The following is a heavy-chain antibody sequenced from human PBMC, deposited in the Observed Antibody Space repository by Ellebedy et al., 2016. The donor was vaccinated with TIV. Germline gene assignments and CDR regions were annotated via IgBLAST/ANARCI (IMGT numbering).Heavy chain of an antibody. D-gene: IGHD4-11*01. V-gene: IGHV4-59*11. CDR3: AREDVQLITVDQFYYYMDV. Sequence: SETLSLTCTVSGGSITNHYWTWVRQAPGKGLEWIGYIYNSGGTNYSPSLKSRVTISAHTSKNQFSLTLRSVTAAETAVYFCAREDVQLITVDQFYYYMDVWGKGTTVTVSS. CDR1: GGSITNHY. J-gene: IGHJ6*03. CDR2: IYNSGGT.